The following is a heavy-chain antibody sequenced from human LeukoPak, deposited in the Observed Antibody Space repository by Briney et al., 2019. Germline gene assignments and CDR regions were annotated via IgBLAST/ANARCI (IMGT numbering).Heavy chain of an antibody. J-gene: IGHJ3*02. CDR1: VGPFSGYY. CDR3: ARGLWSGPLSVAFDI. D-gene: IGHD2-21*01. V-gene: IGHV4-34*01. CDR2: VNHSGST. Sequence: SETLSLTFAVYVGPFSGYYWSWIRQPPGKGLEWIGEVNHSGSTSYNPSLKSRVTISVDTSKNQFSLKLSSVTAADTAVYYCARGLWSGPLSVAFDIWDQGTMVTVSS.